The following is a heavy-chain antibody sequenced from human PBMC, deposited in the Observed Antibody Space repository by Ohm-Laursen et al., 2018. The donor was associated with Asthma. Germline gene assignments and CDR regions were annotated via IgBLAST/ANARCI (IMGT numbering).Heavy chain of an antibody. CDR2: VFDSGST. CDR1: GGYISSFN. Sequence: SETLSLTCTVSGGYISSFNWSWIRQPPGKGLEWIGYVFDSGSTHYNPSLKSRVTISVDTSKKQFYLKLSSVTAADTAVYYCARVGFFETSAYFETFDPWGQGTLVTVSS. CDR3: ARVGFFETSAYFETFDP. D-gene: IGHD5-12*01. J-gene: IGHJ5*02. V-gene: IGHV4-59*01.